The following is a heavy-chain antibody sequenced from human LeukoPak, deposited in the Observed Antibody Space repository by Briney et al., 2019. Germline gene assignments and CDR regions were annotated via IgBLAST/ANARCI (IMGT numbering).Heavy chain of an antibody. CDR3: ANAGRDSSSTISCSMDV. Sequence: GGSLRLSYAASGITFSTYGMYWVRRAPGKGLEWVAVISHDGNNKYYADSVKGRFTISRDNSKNTLYLQMNSLRAEDTAVYYCANAGRDSSSTISCSMDVWGQGTTVTVSS. V-gene: IGHV3-30*18. D-gene: IGHD6-13*01. CDR2: ISHDGNNK. CDR1: GITFSTYG. J-gene: IGHJ6*02.